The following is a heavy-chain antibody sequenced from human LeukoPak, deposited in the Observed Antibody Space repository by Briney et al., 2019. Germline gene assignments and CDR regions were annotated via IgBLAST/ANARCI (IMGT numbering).Heavy chain of an antibody. V-gene: IGHV3-7*04. D-gene: IGHD3-10*01. Sequence: GGSLRLSCAASGFTLSSNYMGWVRQAPGTGLEWVAHIKQDGSEKYYVEPVKGRFTISRDNAKNSLSLQMSSLRVEDTAVYYCARDHYGSGSYPYYFDYWGQGTLVTVSS. CDR1: GFTLSSNY. CDR3: ARDHYGSGSYPYYFDY. J-gene: IGHJ4*02. CDR2: IKQDGSEK.